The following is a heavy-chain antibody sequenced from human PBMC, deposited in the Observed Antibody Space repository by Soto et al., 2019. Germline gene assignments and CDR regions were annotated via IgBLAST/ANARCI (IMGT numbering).Heavy chain of an antibody. D-gene: IGHD2-21*01. CDR2: IKQYGREK. J-gene: IGHJ6*02. CDR1: GFTFSSYL. V-gene: IGHV3-7*03. Sequence: LRLSCAASGFTFSSYLMSWVRQAPGKGLEWVANIKQYGREKYYVDSVKGRFTISRDNAKTSLYLQMNSLRAEDTAVYYCARDCGGECYLYYYYYGMHXWGQGTTVTVS. CDR3: ARDCGGECYLYYYYYGMHX.